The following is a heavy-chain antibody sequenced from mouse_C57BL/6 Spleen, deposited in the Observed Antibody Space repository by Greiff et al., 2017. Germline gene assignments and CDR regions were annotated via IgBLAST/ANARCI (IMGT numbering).Heavy chain of an antibody. CDR3: ARGNIYYDYDKRDAMDY. CDR2: IWSGGST. V-gene: IGHV2-2*01. Sequence: QVQLKESGPGLVQPSQSLSITCTVSGFSLTSYGVHWVRQSPGTGLEWLGVIWSGGSTDYNAAFISRLSISKDNSKSQVFFKMNSLQADDTAIYYCARGNIYYDYDKRDAMDYWGQGTSVTVSS. D-gene: IGHD2-4*01. J-gene: IGHJ4*01. CDR1: GFSLTSYG.